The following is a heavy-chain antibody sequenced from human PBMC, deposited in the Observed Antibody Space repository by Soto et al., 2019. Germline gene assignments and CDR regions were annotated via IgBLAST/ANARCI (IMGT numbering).Heavy chain of an antibody. CDR3: ASWSAWNPLYYHGMDV. V-gene: IGHV1-69*06. D-gene: IGHD1-1*01. CDR2: IIPLHNTS. J-gene: IGHJ6*02. Sequence: QVHLLQSGAEVKKPGSSLKVSCKVSGGAFTNYSLNWVRHSPGQGLEWLGGIIPLHNTSNYSEKFVGRLSVTADISSSTVYMHLSGLTSGDTATXXCASWSAWNPLYYHGMDVWGQGTTVT. CDR1: GGAFTNYS.